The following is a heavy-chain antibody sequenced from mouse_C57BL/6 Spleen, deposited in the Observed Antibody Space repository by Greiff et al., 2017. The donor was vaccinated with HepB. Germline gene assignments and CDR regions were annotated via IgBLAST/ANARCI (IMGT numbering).Heavy chain of an antibody. D-gene: IGHD1-1*01. J-gene: IGHJ1*03. V-gene: IGHV1-18*01. CDR3: AREEATTVVAEGYFDV. CDR2: INPNNGGT. Sequence: EVQLQQSGPELVKPGASVKIPCKASGYTFTDYNMDWVKQSHGKSLEWIGDINPNNGGTIYNQKFKGKATLTVDKSSSTAYMELRSLTSEDTAVYYCAREEATTVVAEGYFDVWGTGTTVTVSS. CDR1: GYTFTDYN.